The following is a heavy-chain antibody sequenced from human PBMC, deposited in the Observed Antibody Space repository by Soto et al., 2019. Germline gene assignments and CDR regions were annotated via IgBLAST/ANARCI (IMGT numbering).Heavy chain of an antibody. V-gene: IGHV3-23*01. J-gene: IGHJ4*02. CDR3: AKDRNYPRDQFHY. D-gene: IGHD1-7*01. CDR2: ISANGQGI. Sequence: EVQLLESGGGLVQPGGSLRLSCAASGFTFSTYALSWVRQAPGKGLEWVSAISANGQGIYYADSVRGRFTISRDNSKNTIFLHMDILRAEDTAVYYCAKDRNYPRDQFHYWGQGTLVTVSS. CDR1: GFTFSTYA.